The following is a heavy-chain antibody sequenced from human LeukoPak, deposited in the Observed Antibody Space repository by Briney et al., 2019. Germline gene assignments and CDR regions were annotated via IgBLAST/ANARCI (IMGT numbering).Heavy chain of an antibody. CDR3: AKDLRRFGELPGFDY. Sequence: GGSLRLSCAASGFTFSSYSMNWVRQAPGKGLEWVSYISSSSSTIYYADSVKGRFTISRDNAKNSLYLQMNSLRAEDTAVYYCAKDLRRFGELPGFDYWGQGTLVTVSS. V-gene: IGHV3-48*04. CDR1: GFTFSSYS. J-gene: IGHJ4*02. CDR2: ISSSSSTI. D-gene: IGHD3-10*01.